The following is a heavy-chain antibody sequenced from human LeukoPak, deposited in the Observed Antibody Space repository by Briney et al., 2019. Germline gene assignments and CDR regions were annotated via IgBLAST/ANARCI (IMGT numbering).Heavy chain of an antibody. J-gene: IGHJ4*02. CDR3: ARGGDYDILTGYGRYYFDY. CDR2: INHSGST. CDR1: GGSFSGYY. Sequence: SETLSLTCAVYGGSFSGYYWSWIRQPPGKGLEWIGEINHSGSTNYNPSLKSRVTISVDTSKNQFSLKLSSVTAADTAVYYCARGGDYDILTGYGRYYFDYWGQGTLVTVSS. V-gene: IGHV4-34*01. D-gene: IGHD3-9*01.